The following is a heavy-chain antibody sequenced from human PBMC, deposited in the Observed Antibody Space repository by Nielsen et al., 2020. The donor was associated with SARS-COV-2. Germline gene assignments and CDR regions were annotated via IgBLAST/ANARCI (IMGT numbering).Heavy chain of an antibody. Sequence: WIRQPPGKGLEWVAVISYDGSNKYYADSVKGRFTISRDNSKNTLYLQMNSLRAEDTAVYYCAKELRRYYYGSGSYFSGGYYYYGMDVWGKGTTVTVSS. J-gene: IGHJ6*04. CDR3: AKELRRYYYGSGSYFSGGYYYYGMDV. D-gene: IGHD3-10*01. V-gene: IGHV3-30*18. CDR2: ISYDGSNK.